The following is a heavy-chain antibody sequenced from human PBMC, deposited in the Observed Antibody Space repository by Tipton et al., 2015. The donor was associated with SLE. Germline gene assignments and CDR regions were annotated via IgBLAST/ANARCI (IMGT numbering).Heavy chain of an antibody. D-gene: IGHD5-12*01. CDR3: VKQERGGYDSSFEY. Sequence: GSLRLSCAASGFTFDDYALHWVRQAPGKGLEWVSSISGGAGSTYYADSVKGRFTISRDNSRNTLYLQMNSLRAEDTAVYYCVKQERGGYDSSFEYWGQGTLVTVSS. CDR1: GFTFDDYA. CDR2: ISGGAGST. J-gene: IGHJ4*02. V-gene: IGHV3-23*01.